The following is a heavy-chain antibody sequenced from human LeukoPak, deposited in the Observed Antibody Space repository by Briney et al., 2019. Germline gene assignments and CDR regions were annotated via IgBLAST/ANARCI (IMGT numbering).Heavy chain of an antibody. J-gene: IGHJ4*02. V-gene: IGHV4-39*01. Sequence: MASETLSLTCTVSGVSISSSSYYWGWIRQPPWKGLEWFGRIYYSGSTYYNPSLKRRVTISVDTPKHQYSLKLSSVTAADTGVNYCARRNWNSASIPYDYWGQGTLVTVSS. CDR3: ARRNWNSASIPYDY. D-gene: IGHD1-7*01. CDR2: IYYSGST. CDR1: GVSISSSSYY.